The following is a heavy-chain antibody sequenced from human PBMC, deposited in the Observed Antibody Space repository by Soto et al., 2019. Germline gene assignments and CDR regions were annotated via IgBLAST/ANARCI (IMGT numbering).Heavy chain of an antibody. D-gene: IGHD2-21*02. J-gene: IGHJ6*02. V-gene: IGHV1-46*01. CDR3: ARDQGHCGDDCYRGSMDGMDV. CDR1: GYTFTDFH. Sequence: GASVKVSCKASGYTFTDFHMHWVRQAPGQGLEWMGIINPSGDSPGYAQKFQGRVTMTRDTSTTTVYMELSSLRSDDTAVYYCARDQGHCGDDCYRGSMDGMDVWGQGTTVTVSS. CDR2: INPSGDSP.